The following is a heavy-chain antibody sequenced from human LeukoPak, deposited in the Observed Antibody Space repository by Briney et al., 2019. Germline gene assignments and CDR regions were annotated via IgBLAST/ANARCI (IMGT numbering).Heavy chain of an antibody. D-gene: IGHD3-22*01. CDR2: IYYSGST. J-gene: IGHJ5*02. Sequence: PSETLSLTCTVSGGSISSGGYYWSWIRQHPGKGLEWIGYIYYSGSTNYNPSLKSRVTISVDTSKNQFSLKLSSVTAADTAVYYCARVEGTMIVVWSGTNGYWFDPWGQGTLVTVSS. V-gene: IGHV4-61*08. CDR1: GGSISSGGYY. CDR3: ARVEGTMIVVWSGTNGYWFDP.